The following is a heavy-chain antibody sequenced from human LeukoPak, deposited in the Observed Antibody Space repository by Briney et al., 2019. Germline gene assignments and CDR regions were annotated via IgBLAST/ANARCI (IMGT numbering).Heavy chain of an antibody. V-gene: IGHV4-34*01. J-gene: IGHJ4*02. CDR2: INHSGST. CDR1: GGSFSGYY. CDR3: ARGGGSSSSALDY. D-gene: IGHD6-6*01. Sequence: SETLSLTCAVYGGSFSGYYWNWIRQPPGKGLEWIGEINHSGSTNYNPSLKSRVTISVDTSKNQFSLKLSSVTAADTAVYYCARGGGSSSSALDYWGQGTLVTVSS.